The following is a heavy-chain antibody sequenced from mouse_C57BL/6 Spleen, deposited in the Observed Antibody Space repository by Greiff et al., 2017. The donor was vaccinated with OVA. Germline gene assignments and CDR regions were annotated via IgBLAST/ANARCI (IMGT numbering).Heavy chain of an antibody. CDR1: GFTFSSYA. CDR2: ISDGGSYT. CDR3: ARDGYSNYAMDY. Sequence: EVMLVESGGGLVKPGGSLKLSCAASGFTFSSYAMSWVRQTPEKRLEWVATISDGGSYTYYPDNVKGRFTISRDNAKNNLYLQMSHLKSEDTAMYYCARDGYSNYAMDYWGQGTSVTVSS. V-gene: IGHV5-4*01. D-gene: IGHD2-5*01. J-gene: IGHJ4*01.